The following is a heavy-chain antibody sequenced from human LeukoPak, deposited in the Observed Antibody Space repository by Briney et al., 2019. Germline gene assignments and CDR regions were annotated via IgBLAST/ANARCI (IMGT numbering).Heavy chain of an antibody. CDR2: ISYDGSNK. Sequence: GGSLRLSCAASGFTFSNYGMHWVRQAPGKGLEWAAVISYDGSNKYYADSVKGRFTISRDNSKNTLYLQMNSLRAEDTAVYYCAKDSQYNWISSYYYYGMDVWGQGTTVTVSS. CDR1: GFTFSNYG. V-gene: IGHV3-30*18. CDR3: AKDSQYNWISSYYYYGMDV. J-gene: IGHJ6*02. D-gene: IGHD1-1*01.